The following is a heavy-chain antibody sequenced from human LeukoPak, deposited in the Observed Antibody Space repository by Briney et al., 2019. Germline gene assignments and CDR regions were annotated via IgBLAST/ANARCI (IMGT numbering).Heavy chain of an antibody. CDR3: ARALTVTHVGVWFDP. CDR2: IYYSGTI. Sequence: SETLSLTCTVSGCSISSYYWSWIRQPPGKGLEWIAYIYYSGTINYNPSLKSRVTMSVDTSKKQFSLKLSSVTAADTAVYYCARALTVTHVGVWFDPWGQGTLVTVSS. V-gene: IGHV4-59*01. CDR1: GCSISSYY. D-gene: IGHD4-17*01. J-gene: IGHJ5*02.